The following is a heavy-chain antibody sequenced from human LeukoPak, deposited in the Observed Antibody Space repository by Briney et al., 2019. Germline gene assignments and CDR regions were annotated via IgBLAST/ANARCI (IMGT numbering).Heavy chain of an antibody. CDR1: GVTFSSYA. V-gene: IGHV3-23*01. D-gene: IGHD3-10*01. CDR2: TSSSGRTT. CDR3: AKRDSGLSAEGPIDY. J-gene: IGHJ4*02. Sequence: GGSLRLSCAASGVTFSSYAMSWVRQAPGKGREWVAATSSSGRTTYYADSVKGRFTFSRDNSKSKLYLQMNSLRAEDTAVYYCAKRDSGLSAEGPIDYWGQGTLVTVSS.